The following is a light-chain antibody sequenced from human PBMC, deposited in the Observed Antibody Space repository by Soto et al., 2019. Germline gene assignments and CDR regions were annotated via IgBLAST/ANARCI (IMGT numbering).Light chain of an antibody. J-gene: IGKJ2*01. CDR3: QQYNAFYT. CDR2: AAS. Sequence: DIQLTQSPSFLSASVGDRVTITCRASLGISNNLAWYQQKPGKAPRLLIYAASTLQNGVPSRFSGSGSGTEFTLTITSLQPEDFAPYYCQQYNAFYTFGQGTKVDLK. CDR1: LGISNN. V-gene: IGKV1-9*01.